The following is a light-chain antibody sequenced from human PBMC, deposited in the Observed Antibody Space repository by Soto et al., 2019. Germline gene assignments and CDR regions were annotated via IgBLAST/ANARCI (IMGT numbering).Light chain of an antibody. Sequence: DIQMTQSPSPLSASVGDRVTITCRASQSISSWLAWYQQKPGKAPKLLIYEASSLESGVPSRFSGSGSGTEFTLTISSLQPDDFATYYCQQYNSYSVAFGQGTKVEIK. CDR2: EAS. CDR1: QSISSW. J-gene: IGKJ1*01. V-gene: IGKV1-5*01. CDR3: QQYNSYSVA.